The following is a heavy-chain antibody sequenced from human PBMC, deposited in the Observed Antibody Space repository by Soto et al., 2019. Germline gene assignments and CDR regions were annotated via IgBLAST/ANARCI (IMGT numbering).Heavy chain of an antibody. Sequence: PSETLSLTCTFSGGSISPFYWSWIRQPPGKGLEWIGYIFDTGRTNYNPSLKSRVSISVDTSKNQFSLDVNSVTAADTAVYYCARDSPSGNLFDFWGQGILVTVS. D-gene: IGHD5-12*01. CDR1: GGSISPFY. J-gene: IGHJ4*02. CDR2: IFDTGRT. V-gene: IGHV4-59*01. CDR3: ARDSPSGNLFDF.